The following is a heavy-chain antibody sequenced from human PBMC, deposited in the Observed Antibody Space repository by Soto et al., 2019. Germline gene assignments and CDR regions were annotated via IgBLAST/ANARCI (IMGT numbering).Heavy chain of an antibody. CDR3: AKGRGYSYGSAFDI. V-gene: IGHV3-30*18. CDR2: ISDDGRNK. D-gene: IGHD5-18*01. Sequence: QVQLVESGGGVVQPGRSLRLSCVASKFTFSSYGIHWLRQAPGKGLEWVAVISDDGRNKYYADFVKGRFTISRDNSKNTLSLQMNSLRAEDTDVYYCAKGRGYSYGSAFDIWGQGTMVTVSS. J-gene: IGHJ3*02. CDR1: KFTFSSYG.